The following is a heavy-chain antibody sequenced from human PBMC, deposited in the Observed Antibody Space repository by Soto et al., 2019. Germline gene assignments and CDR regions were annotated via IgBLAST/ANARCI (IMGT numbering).Heavy chain of an antibody. CDR3: ARSRAGTLSTPYYFDY. CDR2: IYYSGST. V-gene: IGHV4-59*01. J-gene: IGHJ4*02. D-gene: IGHD6-19*01. Sequence: SETLSLTCTVSGGSISSYYWSWIRQPPGKGLEWIGYIYYSGSTNYNPSLKSRVTISVDTSKNQFSLKLSSVTAADTAVYYCARSRAGTLSTPYYFDYWGQGTLVTVSS. CDR1: GGSISSYY.